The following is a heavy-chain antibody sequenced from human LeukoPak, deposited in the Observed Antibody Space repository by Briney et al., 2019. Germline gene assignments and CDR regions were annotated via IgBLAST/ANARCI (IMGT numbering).Heavy chain of an antibody. V-gene: IGHV3-21*01. Sequence: GGSLRLSCADSGFTSSNYNMNWVRQAPGKAMEWVSSITSSGTYTFYADSVKGRFTISRDNAKNSLYLQMDSLGPEDTAVYYCARDPYSGNYGTYYYYYMDVWGKGTTVTISS. CDR2: ITSSGTYT. J-gene: IGHJ6*03. CDR1: GFTSSNYN. D-gene: IGHD1-26*01. CDR3: ARDPYSGNYGTYYYYYMDV.